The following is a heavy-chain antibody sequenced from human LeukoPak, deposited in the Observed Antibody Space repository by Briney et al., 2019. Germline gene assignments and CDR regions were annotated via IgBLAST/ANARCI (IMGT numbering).Heavy chain of an antibody. J-gene: IGHJ5*02. V-gene: IGHV4-59*01. D-gene: IGHD1-26*01. Sequence: SETLSLTCTVSGGSISTYYWNWIRQPPGKGLEWIGYIYNSGSTNYNPSLKSRVTISVDTSNNQVSLKVRSVTAADTAVYYCARSTRSWFDPWGQGTLVTVSS. CDR2: IYNSGST. CDR3: ARSTRSWFDP. CDR1: GGSISTYY.